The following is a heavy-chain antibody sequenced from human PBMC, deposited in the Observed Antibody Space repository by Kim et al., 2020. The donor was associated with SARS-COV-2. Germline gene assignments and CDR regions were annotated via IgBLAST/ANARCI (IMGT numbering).Heavy chain of an antibody. CDR3: AREGHDILTGYYINWFDP. J-gene: IGHJ5*02. V-gene: IGHV3-74*01. Sequence: GRFTISRDNAKNTLYLQMNSLRAEGTAVYYCAREGHDILTGYYINWFDPWGQGTLVTVSS. D-gene: IGHD3-9*01.